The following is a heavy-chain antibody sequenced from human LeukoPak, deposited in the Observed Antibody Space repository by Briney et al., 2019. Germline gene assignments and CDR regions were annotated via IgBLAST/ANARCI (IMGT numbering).Heavy chain of an antibody. Sequence: GGSLRLSCAASGFTFSSYAMSWVRQAPGMGLQWVSAMSSNGANTYYADSVKGRFTISRDNSKNTLYLQMNSLRAEDTAVYYCAKDQGSGSYWEGAFDIWGQGTMVTVPS. V-gene: IGHV3-23*01. CDR3: AKDQGSGSYWEGAFDI. D-gene: IGHD1-26*01. J-gene: IGHJ3*02. CDR2: MSSNGANT. CDR1: GFTFSSYA.